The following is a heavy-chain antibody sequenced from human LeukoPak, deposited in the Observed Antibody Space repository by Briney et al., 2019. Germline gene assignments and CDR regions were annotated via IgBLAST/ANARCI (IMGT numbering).Heavy chain of an antibody. Sequence: SVKVSCKASGGTFSSYAISWVRQAPGQGLEWMGGIIPIFGTANYAQKFKGRVTITTDESTSTAYMELSSLRSEDTAVYYCARGSLNYDILTGPTHFDYWGQGTLVTVSS. J-gene: IGHJ4*02. D-gene: IGHD3-9*01. CDR3: ARGSLNYDILTGPTHFDY. CDR1: GGTFSSYA. V-gene: IGHV1-69*05. CDR2: IIPIFGTA.